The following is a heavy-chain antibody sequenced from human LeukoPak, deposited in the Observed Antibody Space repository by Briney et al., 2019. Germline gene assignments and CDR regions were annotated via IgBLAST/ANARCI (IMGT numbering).Heavy chain of an antibody. D-gene: IGHD3-3*01. CDR1: GVTFSDYA. CDR2: ISGSGGST. Sequence: GGSLTLSCAASGVTFSDYAMYWVRLAPGTGLQWVSSISGSGGSTYYADSVKGRFSISRDNSKNTPSPQMNSLRAEDTALYYCVKGGQRYDFWRFDYWGQGTVVTVSS. CDR3: VKGGQRYDFWRFDY. J-gene: IGHJ4*02. V-gene: IGHV3-23*01.